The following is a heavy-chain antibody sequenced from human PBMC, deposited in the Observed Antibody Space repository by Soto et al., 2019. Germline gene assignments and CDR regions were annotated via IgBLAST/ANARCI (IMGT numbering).Heavy chain of an antibody. J-gene: IGHJ4*02. D-gene: IGHD3-22*01. V-gene: IGHV4-34*01. CDR1: GGSFSGYY. CDR3: AREDYYDSSGYYPLDY. Sequence: SETLSLTCAVYGGSFSGYYWNWIRQPPGKGLEWIGEINHSGSTNYNPSLKSRVTISVDTSKNQFSLKLSSVTAADTAVYYCAREDYYDSSGYYPLDYWGQGTLVTVSS. CDR2: INHSGST.